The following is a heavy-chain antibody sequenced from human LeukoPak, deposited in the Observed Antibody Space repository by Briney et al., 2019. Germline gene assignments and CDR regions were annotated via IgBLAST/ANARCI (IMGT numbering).Heavy chain of an antibody. Sequence: GASRKISSKCSGSRFTSYWIGWGRRMPGKGLGGRGIIFPGDSDTRYSPCFQGQVTISADTPIRTDYPQWRSLKAPDTAMYYSARPHLRSLEYFQHWGQGTLVTVHS. D-gene: IGHD2-15*01. J-gene: IGHJ1*01. CDR2: IFPGDSDT. CDR1: GSRFTSYW. CDR3: ARPHLRSLEYFQH. V-gene: IGHV5-51*01.